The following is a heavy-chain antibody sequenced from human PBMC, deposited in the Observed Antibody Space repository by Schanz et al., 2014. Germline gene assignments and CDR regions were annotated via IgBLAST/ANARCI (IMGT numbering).Heavy chain of an antibody. J-gene: IGHJ4*02. CDR1: GYTFTAYG. V-gene: IGHV1-18*01. CDR2: ISAQTGDT. CDR3: ARDGVDAAAGGNY. Sequence: VQSVHSGTEVQKLGASVKVSCQTSGYTFTAYGINWVRQAPGQGLEWIGWISAQTGDTRYAQKMQGRVTMTRDVSSTTAFLELRSLRYDDTAVYYCARDGVDAAAGGNYWGQGSLVTVSP. D-gene: IGHD6-13*01.